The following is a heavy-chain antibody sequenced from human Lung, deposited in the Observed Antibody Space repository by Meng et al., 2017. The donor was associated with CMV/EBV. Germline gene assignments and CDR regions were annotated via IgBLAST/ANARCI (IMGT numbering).Heavy chain of an antibody. CDR3: AHRGSGSYSRFDY. Sequence: YVFRLTPSGVGLGRIRQPPGKPLGWLALIYWNDDKSYSPSLKSRLTITKDTSKNQVVLTMTNMDPVDTATYYCAHRGSGSYSRFDYWGQGTLVTVSS. J-gene: IGHJ4*02. V-gene: IGHV2-5*01. CDR1: VFRLTPSGVG. D-gene: IGHD1-26*01. CDR2: IYWNDDK.